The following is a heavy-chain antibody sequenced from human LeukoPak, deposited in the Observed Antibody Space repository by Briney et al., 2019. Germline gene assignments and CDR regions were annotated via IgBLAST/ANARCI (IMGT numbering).Heavy chain of an antibody. Sequence: GGSLRLSCAASGFIVSQNYMSWVRQAPGKGLEWVSVIFRGDDTNYVDSVKGRFTIFRDNSKNTLYLQMNSLTAEDTAVYYCASGRNWFDPWGQGTLVTVSS. V-gene: IGHV3-66*01. J-gene: IGHJ5*02. CDR3: ASGRNWFDP. CDR1: GFIVSQNY. CDR2: IFRGDDT.